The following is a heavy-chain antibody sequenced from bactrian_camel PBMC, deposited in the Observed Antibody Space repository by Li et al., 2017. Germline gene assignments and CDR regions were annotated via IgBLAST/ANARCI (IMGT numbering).Heavy chain of an antibody. V-gene: IGHV3-2*01. D-gene: IGHD3*01. J-gene: IGHJ6*01. CDR2: IYSDISNT. Sequence: HVQLVESGGGLVQSGGSLRLSCAVSGFTFSNYYMNWVRQAPGKGLEWVSSIYSDISNTYYADSVKGRFNLYQDNTKNTLSLQMNNLKPEDTAMYYCAIEPSAVPLFSMTVSPRDTDFNTWGQGTQVTVS. CDR3: AIEPSAVPLFSMTVSPRDTDFNT. CDR1: GFTFSNYY.